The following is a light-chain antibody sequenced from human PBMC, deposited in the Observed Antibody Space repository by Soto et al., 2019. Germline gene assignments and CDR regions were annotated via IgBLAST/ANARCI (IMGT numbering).Light chain of an antibody. CDR1: QGIRND. J-gene: IGKJ3*01. Sequence: AIQMTQSPSSLSASVGDRVTITCRASQGIRNDLDWFQQKPGKAPKLLIYAASNLQSGVPAWFSGSGSGTDFTLTISSLQPEDFATYYCLQKYLYPFTFGPGTKVDIK. V-gene: IGKV1-6*01. CDR3: LQKYLYPFT. CDR2: AAS.